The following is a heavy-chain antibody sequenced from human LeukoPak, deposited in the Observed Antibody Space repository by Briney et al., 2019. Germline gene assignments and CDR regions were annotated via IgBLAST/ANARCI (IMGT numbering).Heavy chain of an antibody. CDR1: GGSISSYY. Sequence: SETLSLTCTVSGGSISSYYWSWIRQPPGKGLEWIGYIYYSGSTNYNPSLKSRVTISVDTSKNQFSLKLSSVTAADTAVYYCARRLTDYYDSSGWLDYWGQGTLVTVSS. D-gene: IGHD3-22*01. V-gene: IGHV4-59*08. CDR2: IYYSGST. J-gene: IGHJ4*02. CDR3: ARRLTDYYDSSGWLDY.